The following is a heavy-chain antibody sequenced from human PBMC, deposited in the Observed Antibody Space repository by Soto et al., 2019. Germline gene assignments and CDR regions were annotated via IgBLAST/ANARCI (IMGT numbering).Heavy chain of an antibody. CDR2: ISYSGNT. CDR3: ARRGARIEAYGITTGFDT. D-gene: IGHD6-13*01. CDR1: GGSVSSSSYY. Sequence: QLQLQESGPGLVKPSETLSLTCSVSGGSVSSSSYYWGWSRQPPGKGLEWIGSISYSGNTYYSPSLKSRVTISVDTAKNQFSLELSSVTATDTAVYFCARRGARIEAYGITTGFDTWGQGTLVTVSS. V-gene: IGHV4-39*01. J-gene: IGHJ5*02.